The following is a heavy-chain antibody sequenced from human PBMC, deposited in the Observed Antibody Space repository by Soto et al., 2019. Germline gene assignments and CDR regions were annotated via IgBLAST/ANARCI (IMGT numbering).Heavy chain of an antibody. Sequence: GGSLRLSCAASGFTFSGSAMHWVRQASGKGLEWVGRIRSKANSYATAYAASVKGRFTISRDDSKNTAYLQMNSLKTEDTAVYYCTRQPTAYYDILTGYYDAFDIWGQGTMVTVSS. CDR2: IRSKANSYAT. CDR1: GFTFSGSA. J-gene: IGHJ3*02. V-gene: IGHV3-73*01. CDR3: TRQPTAYYDILTGYYDAFDI. D-gene: IGHD3-9*01.